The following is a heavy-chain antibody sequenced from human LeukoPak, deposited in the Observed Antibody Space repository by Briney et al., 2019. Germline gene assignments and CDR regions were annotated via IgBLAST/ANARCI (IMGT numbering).Heavy chain of an antibody. CDR3: ARTYYDILTGYNPYFDY. D-gene: IGHD3-9*01. CDR1: GFTFSSYS. Sequence: GGSLRLSCAASGFTFSSYSMNWVRQAPGKGLEWVSYISSSSSTIYYADSVKGRFTISRDNAKNSLYLQMNSLRAEDTAVYYCARTYYDILTGYNPYFDYWGQGILVTVSS. J-gene: IGHJ4*02. V-gene: IGHV3-48*01. CDR2: ISSSSSTI.